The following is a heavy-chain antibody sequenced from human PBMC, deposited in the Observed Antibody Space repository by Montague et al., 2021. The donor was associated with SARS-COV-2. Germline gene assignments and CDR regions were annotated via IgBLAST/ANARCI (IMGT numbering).Heavy chain of an antibody. Sequence: SETLSLTCTVSGASISSSCYYWGWLRPPPGKGLVWIGFKYYSGSTYYSPTLKSRVTISADTSNNQFSLELSSVTAADTAVYYCATLPSSITIFGVVQGYDFDDWGQGTPVTVSS. D-gene: IGHD3-3*01. J-gene: IGHJ4*02. CDR1: GASISSSCYY. CDR3: ATLPSSITIFGVVQGYDFDD. CDR2: KYYSGST. V-gene: IGHV4-39*01.